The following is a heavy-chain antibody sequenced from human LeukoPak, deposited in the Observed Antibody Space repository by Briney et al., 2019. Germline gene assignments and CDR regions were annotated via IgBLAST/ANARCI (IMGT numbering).Heavy chain of an antibody. Sequence: GGSLRLSCAASGFTFDDYAMHWVRQAPGKGLEWVSSLSGSGGSTYYADSVKGRFTISSDNSKNTLYLQMNSLRAEDTAVYYCARGDDRAGPYKYYYESSGYYWDYWGQGTLVTVSS. CDR1: GFTFDDYA. CDR2: LSGSGGST. D-gene: IGHD3-22*01. V-gene: IGHV3-23*01. CDR3: ARGDDRAGPYKYYYESSGYYWDY. J-gene: IGHJ4*02.